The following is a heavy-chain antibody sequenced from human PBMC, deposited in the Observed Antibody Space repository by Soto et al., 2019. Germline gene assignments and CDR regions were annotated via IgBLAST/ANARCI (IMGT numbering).Heavy chain of an antibody. D-gene: IGHD6-19*01. CDR2: IYHGSTS. CDR1: GGSISSVYYY. V-gene: IGHV4-39*07. CDR3: ARVHVMVVAGSTFDY. Sequence: SETMSLTCSVSGGSISSVYYYWGWIRQPPGRGPEWIASIYHGSTSFYNPSLKSRITISVDTSNNQFSLKLTSVTAADTAVYYCARVHVMVVAGSTFDYWGHGTLVTVSS. J-gene: IGHJ4*01.